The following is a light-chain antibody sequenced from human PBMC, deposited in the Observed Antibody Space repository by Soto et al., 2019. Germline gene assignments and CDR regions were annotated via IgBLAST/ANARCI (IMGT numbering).Light chain of an antibody. V-gene: IGLV2-14*01. CDR3: SSYTTSKTRQKV. CDR1: SSDVGGYNY. Sequence: QSALTQPTSVSGSPGQSITISCTGTSSDVGGYNYVSWYQQHPGKAPKFMIYDVSNRLSGVSNCFSGSQSGTTACLTSSGPQAEDEADYYGSSYTTSKTRQKVFGTGTKVTVL. CDR2: DVS. J-gene: IGLJ1*01.